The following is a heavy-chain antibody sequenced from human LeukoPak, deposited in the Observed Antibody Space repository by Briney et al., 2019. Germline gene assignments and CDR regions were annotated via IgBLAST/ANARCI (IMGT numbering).Heavy chain of an antibody. J-gene: IGHJ4*02. CDR3: ARFRCDYYGSGSYCITPYSLDY. V-gene: IGHV4-59*12. Sequence: SETLSLTCTVSGGSITNFYWSWVRQPPGKRLEWLGFIYYTGSTTYNPSLESRVTISVDTSKNQFSLKLSSVTAADTAVYYCARFRCDYYGSGSYCITPYSLDYWGQGTLVTVSS. CDR1: GGSITNFY. CDR2: IYYTGST. D-gene: IGHD3-10*01.